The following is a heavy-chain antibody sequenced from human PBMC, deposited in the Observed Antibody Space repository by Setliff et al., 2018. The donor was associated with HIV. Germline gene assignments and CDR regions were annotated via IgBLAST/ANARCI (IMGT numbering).Heavy chain of an antibody. D-gene: IGHD2-2*01. CDR1: GDTFSNYV. J-gene: IGHJ6*02. CDR3: ASAYCSSTGCYVRWGNGMDV. Sequence: SVKVSCKASGDTFSNYVLSWVRQAPGQGLEWMGGIVLMSGTASHVQKFQGRVTITTDESTSTAYMELSSLRFEDTAMYYCASAYCSSTGCYVRWGNGMDVWGQGTTVTVSS. V-gene: IGHV1-69*05. CDR2: IVLMSGTA.